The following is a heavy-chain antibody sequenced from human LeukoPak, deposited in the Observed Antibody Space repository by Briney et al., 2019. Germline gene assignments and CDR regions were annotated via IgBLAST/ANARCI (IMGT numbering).Heavy chain of an antibody. V-gene: IGHV3-11*01. D-gene: IGHD3-10*01. Sequence: LSLTCAVSGGSISSGGYSWSWIRQPPGKGLEWVSYISSSGSTIYYADSVKGRFTISRDNAKNSLYLQMNSLRAEDTAVYYCARAFGDVWGQGTTVTVSS. CDR2: ISSSGSTI. J-gene: IGHJ6*02. CDR1: GGSISSGGYS. CDR3: ARAFGDV.